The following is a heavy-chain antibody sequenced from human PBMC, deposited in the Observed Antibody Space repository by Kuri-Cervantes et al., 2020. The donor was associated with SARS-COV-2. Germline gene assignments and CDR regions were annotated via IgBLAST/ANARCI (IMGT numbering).Heavy chain of an antibody. D-gene: IGHD3-3*01. CDR2: INPSGGST. CDR3: ARAVIDFWGGGRSGFSQSGLDY. V-gene: IGHV1-46*01. CDR1: GYTFTNYY. Sequence: ASVKVSCKASGYTFTNYYIHWVRQAPGHGLEWMGVINPSGGSTSYAQKFQGRVTMTRDTSTTTVYMELRSLRSEDTAVYYCARAVIDFWGGGRSGFSQSGLDYWGQGTQVTVSS. J-gene: IGHJ4*02.